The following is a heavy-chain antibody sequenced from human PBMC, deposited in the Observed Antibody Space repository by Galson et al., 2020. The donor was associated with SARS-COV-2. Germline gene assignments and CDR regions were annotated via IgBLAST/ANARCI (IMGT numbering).Heavy chain of an antibody. CDR2: IYYGGTT. J-gene: IGHJ6*02. V-gene: IGHV4-61*01. D-gene: IGHD3-3*01. CDR3: EGTDYDFWSGYQTDYYYHMDV. Sequence: SQTLSLTCTVSGTSVGSGSYYWSWVRQPPGKGLEWIGCIYYGGTTNYNPSLKSRVTVSVDTARNQFSLNLGSVTAADTALYYCEGTDYDFWSGYQTDYYYHMDVWGQGTTVTVSS. CDR1: GTSVGSGSYY.